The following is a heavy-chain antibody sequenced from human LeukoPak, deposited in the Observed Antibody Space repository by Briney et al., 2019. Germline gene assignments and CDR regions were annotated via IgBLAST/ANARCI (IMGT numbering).Heavy chain of an antibody. Sequence: SETLSLTCTVSGGSISSYYWSWIRQPPGKGLEWIGYIYYSGSTNYNPSLKSRVTISVDTSKNQFSLKLSSVTAADTAVYYCARDSSKGSGSFAEYFQHWGQGTLVTVSS. CDR2: IYYSGST. J-gene: IGHJ1*01. V-gene: IGHV4-59*01. CDR3: ARDSSKGSGSFAEYFQH. CDR1: GGSISSYY. D-gene: IGHD3-10*01.